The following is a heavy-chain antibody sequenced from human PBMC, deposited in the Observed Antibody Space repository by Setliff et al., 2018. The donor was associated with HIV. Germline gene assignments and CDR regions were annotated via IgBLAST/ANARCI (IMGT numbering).Heavy chain of an antibody. CDR2: IYYSGST. Sequence: SETLSLTCTVSGGSISSHYWSWIRQPPGKGLEWIGYIYYSGSTNYNPSLKSRVTIALDTSKNQFSLKLTSMTAADTAVYYCAREWRGRYYYYMDVWGKGNAGHRLL. V-gene: IGHV4-59*11. CDR3: AREWRGRYYYYMDV. D-gene: IGHD3-10*01. CDR1: GGSISSHY. J-gene: IGHJ6*03.